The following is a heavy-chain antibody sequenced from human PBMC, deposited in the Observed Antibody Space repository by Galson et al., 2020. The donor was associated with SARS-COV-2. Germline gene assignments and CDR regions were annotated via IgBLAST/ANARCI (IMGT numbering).Heavy chain of an antibody. V-gene: IGHV3-23*01. CDR3: AKPYSSGRQYYFDY. Sequence: GESLKISCAASGFTFSSYAMSWVRQAPGKGLEWVSAISGSGGSTYYADSVKGRFTISRDNSKNTLYLQMNSLRAEDTAVYYCAKPYSSGRQYYFDYWGQGTLVTVSS. J-gene: IGHJ4*02. CDR1: GFTFSSYA. D-gene: IGHD6-19*01. CDR2: ISGSGGST.